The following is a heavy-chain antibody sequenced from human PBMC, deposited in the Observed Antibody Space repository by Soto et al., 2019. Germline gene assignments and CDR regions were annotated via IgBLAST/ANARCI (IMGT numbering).Heavy chain of an antibody. J-gene: IGHJ4*02. CDR1: GFTFSSYA. Sequence: GGSLRLSCAASGFTFSSYAMHWVRQAPGKGLEWVAVISYDGSNKYYADSVKGRFTISRDNSKNTLYLQMNSLRAEDTAVYYCARDTDHIISMIAYWCQGILLTGSS. V-gene: IGHV3-30-3*01. CDR2: ISYDGSNK. D-gene: IGHD3-22*01. CDR3: ARDTDHIISMIAY.